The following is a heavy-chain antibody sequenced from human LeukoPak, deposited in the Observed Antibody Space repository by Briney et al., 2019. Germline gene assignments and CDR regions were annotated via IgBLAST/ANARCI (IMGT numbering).Heavy chain of an antibody. CDR3: ARERGDYYDSSGYPNNWFDP. CDR1: GYTFTSYA. CDR2: INTNTGNP. D-gene: IGHD3-22*01. J-gene: IGHJ5*02. Sequence: ASVKVSCKASGYTFTSYAMNWVRQAPGQGLEWMGWINTNTGNPTYAQGFTGRFVFSLDTSVSTAYLQISSLKAEDTAVYYCARERGDYYDSSGYPNNWFDPWGQGTLVTVSS. V-gene: IGHV7-4-1*02.